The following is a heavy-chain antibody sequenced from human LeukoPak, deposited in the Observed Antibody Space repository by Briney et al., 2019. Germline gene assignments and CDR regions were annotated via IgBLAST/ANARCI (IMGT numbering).Heavy chain of an antibody. CDR3: AKDITAGIFDY. Sequence: GRSLRLSCAASGFTFGDYAMHWVRQAPGRGLEWASGISWNSGSIGYADSVKGRFTISRDNAKNSLYLQMNSLRAEDTALYYCAKDITAGIFDYWGQGTLVTVSS. V-gene: IGHV3-9*01. CDR1: GFTFGDYA. D-gene: IGHD6-13*01. J-gene: IGHJ4*02. CDR2: ISWNSGSI.